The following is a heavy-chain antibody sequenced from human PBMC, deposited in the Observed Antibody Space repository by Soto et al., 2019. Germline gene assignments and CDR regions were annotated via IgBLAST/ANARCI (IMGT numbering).Heavy chain of an antibody. CDR3: APYLHYRIITMIVVPPFAGFDP. Sequence: ASVKVSCKAAGYTFTSYGISWVRQAPGQGREWMGWISAYNGNTNYAQKLQGRVTMTTDASTSTAYMELRSLRSDDRAVYYSAPYLHYRIITMIVVPPFAGFDPWGQGTLVTVSS. CDR2: ISAYNGNT. V-gene: IGHV1-18*04. D-gene: IGHD3-22*01. CDR1: GYTFTSYG. J-gene: IGHJ5*02.